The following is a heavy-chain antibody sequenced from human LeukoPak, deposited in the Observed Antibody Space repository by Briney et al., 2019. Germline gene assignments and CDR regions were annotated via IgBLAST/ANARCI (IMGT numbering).Heavy chain of an antibody. Sequence: WASVKVSCKASGYTFTSYDINWVRQATGQGLEWMGWMNPNSGNTGHAQKFQGRVTITRNTSISTAYMELSSLRSEDTAVYYCARMAYCSGGSCYHNWFDPWGQGTLVTVSS. D-gene: IGHD2-15*01. J-gene: IGHJ5*02. CDR3: ARMAYCSGGSCYHNWFDP. CDR2: MNPNSGNT. CDR1: GYTFTSYD. V-gene: IGHV1-8*03.